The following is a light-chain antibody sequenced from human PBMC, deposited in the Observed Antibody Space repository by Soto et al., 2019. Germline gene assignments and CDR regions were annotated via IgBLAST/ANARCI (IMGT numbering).Light chain of an antibody. CDR3: QQYGSSPPIT. CDR1: QSVSNNY. V-gene: IGKV3-20*01. CDR2: GAS. J-gene: IGKJ4*01. Sequence: EIVLTQSPGTLSLSPGERATLSCRASQSVSNNYLAWYQQKPGQAPRLLIYGASRRATGIPDRFSGSGSGTDFTLTISRLEPEDFAVYYCQQYGSSPPITFGGGTKVDIK.